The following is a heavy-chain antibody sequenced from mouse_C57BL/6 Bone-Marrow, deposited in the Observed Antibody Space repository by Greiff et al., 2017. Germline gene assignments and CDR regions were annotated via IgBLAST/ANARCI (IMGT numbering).Heavy chain of an antibody. CDR2: ISDGGSYT. D-gene: IGHD2-3*01. CDR1: GFTFSSYA. J-gene: IGHJ3*01. Sequence: DVKLVESGGGLVKPGGSLKLSCAASGFTFSSYAMSWVRHTPEKRLEWVATISDGGSYTYYPDNVKGRFTISRDNAKNNLYLQMSHLKSEDTAMYYCARDGGWLLPSWFAYWGQGTLVTVSA. CDR3: ARDGGWLLPSWFAY. V-gene: IGHV5-4*01.